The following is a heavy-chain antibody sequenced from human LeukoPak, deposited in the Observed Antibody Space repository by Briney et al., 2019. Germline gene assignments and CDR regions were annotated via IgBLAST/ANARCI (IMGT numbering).Heavy chain of an antibody. CDR3: AKVDPPIIEGGRGEAFGV. J-gene: IGHJ3*01. CDR2: TSPYEDYP. CDR1: GYSFSNFG. V-gene: IGHV1-18*01. D-gene: IGHD1-26*01. Sequence: ASVKVSCKASGYSFSNFGIAWLRQAPGQGFQWMGWTSPYEDYPRYAQKFQGRVTMTTEASTNTVYMELRSLTSDDTAVYYCAKVDPPIIEGGRGEAFGVWGQGTLVTVSS.